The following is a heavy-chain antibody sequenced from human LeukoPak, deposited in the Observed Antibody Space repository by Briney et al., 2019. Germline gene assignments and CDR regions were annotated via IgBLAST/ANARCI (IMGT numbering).Heavy chain of an antibody. Sequence: ASVKVSCKASGYTLTSYAIHWVRQAPGQRPEWMGWINTGNGNTKYSQKFQGRVTIARDTSANTAYMELSSLRFEDTAVYYCARGGSRMTTFYIIDYWGQGTLVTVSS. CDR1: GYTLTSYA. D-gene: IGHD4-11*01. V-gene: IGHV1-3*04. CDR3: ARGGSRMTTFYIIDY. CDR2: INTGNGNT. J-gene: IGHJ4*02.